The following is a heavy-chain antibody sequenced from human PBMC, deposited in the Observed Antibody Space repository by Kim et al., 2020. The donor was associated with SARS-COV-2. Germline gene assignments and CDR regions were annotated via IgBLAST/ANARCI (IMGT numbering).Heavy chain of an antibody. Sequence: SETLSLTCTVSGGSINSGGYYWSWIRHHPGEGLEWIGYIYNSGSTYYNPSLKSRVTMSADTCKNQFSLNLNSVTAADTAMYYCARDRSGYFELDYWGQGVLVTVSS. V-gene: IGHV4-31*03. CDR1: GGSINSGGYY. CDR3: ARDRSGYFELDY. J-gene: IGHJ4*02. CDR2: IYNSGST. D-gene: IGHD3-22*01.